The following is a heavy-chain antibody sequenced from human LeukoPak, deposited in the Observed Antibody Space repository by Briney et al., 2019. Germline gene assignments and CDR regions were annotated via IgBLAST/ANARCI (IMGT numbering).Heavy chain of an antibody. V-gene: IGHV3-9*01. J-gene: IGHJ4*02. D-gene: IGHD6-13*01. CDR1: GFTFSDYT. CDR3: AKIAAAAPSDY. CDR2: ISWNGGSI. Sequence: AGGSLRLSCSASGFTFSDYTMHWVRQAPGKGLEWVAGISWNGGSIGYADSVRGRFTISRDNAKNSLYLQMDSLRVEDTALYYCAKIAAAAPSDYWGQGILVTVS.